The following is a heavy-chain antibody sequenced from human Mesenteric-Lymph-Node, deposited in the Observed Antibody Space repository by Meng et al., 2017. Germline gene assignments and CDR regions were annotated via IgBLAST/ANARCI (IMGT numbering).Heavy chain of an antibody. V-gene: IGHV3-21*01. CDR1: GGSISSSS. Sequence: ETLSLTCTVSGGSISSSSYYWGWIRQPPGKGLEWVSSISSSSSYIYYADSVKGRFTISRDNAKNSLYLQMNSLRAEDTAVYYCANHEHVTTTSRYPFESWGQGTPVTVSS. D-gene: IGHD1-1*01. J-gene: IGHJ4*02. CDR3: ANHEHVTTTSRYPFES. CDR2: ISSSSSYI.